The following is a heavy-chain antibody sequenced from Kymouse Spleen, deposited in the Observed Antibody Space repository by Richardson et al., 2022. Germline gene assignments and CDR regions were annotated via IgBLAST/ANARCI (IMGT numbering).Heavy chain of an antibody. V-gene: IGHV3-33*01. CDR1: GFTFSSYG. D-gene: IGHD2-2*02. Sequence: QVQLVESGGGVVQPGRSLRLSCAASGFTFSSYGMHWVRQAPGKGLEWVAVIWYDGSNKYYADSVKGRFTISRDNSKNTLYLQMNSLRAEDTAVYYCAREDCSSTSCYEDYYGMDVWGQGTTVTVSS. CDR2: IWYDGSNK. CDR3: AREDCSSTSCYEDYYGMDV. J-gene: IGHJ6*02.